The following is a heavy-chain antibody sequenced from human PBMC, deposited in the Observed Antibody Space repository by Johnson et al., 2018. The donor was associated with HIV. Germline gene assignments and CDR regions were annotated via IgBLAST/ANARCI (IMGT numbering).Heavy chain of an antibody. J-gene: IGHJ3*02. CDR3: ARGAAFDI. CDR1: GFTVRSNY. CDR2: IYSGGST. Sequence: VQLVESGGGLIQPGGSLRLSCAASGFTVRSNYMSWVRQAPGKGLEWVSVIYSGGSTNYADSVKGRFTISRDNFKNTLYLQMNSLKVEDTAVYYCARGAAFDIWGQGTMVIVSS. V-gene: IGHV3-53*01.